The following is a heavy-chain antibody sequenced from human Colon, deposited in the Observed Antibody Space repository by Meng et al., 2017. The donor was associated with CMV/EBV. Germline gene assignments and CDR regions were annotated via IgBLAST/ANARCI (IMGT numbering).Heavy chain of an antibody. CDR3: VHRYSSSSGEVS. Sequence: QITFKVSCPTLVQPTQPLTLSCTFSGFSLTNQLHSLVLIRQSPGKALECLALIHGDDTEKYSPSLQSRLSAPRDTSKNQVVLTLTDMDPVDTATYYCVHRYSSSSGEVSWGQGTLVTVSS. D-gene: IGHD6-6*01. CDR1: GFSLTNQLHS. CDR2: IHGDDTE. J-gene: IGHJ5*02. V-gene: IGHV2-5*02.